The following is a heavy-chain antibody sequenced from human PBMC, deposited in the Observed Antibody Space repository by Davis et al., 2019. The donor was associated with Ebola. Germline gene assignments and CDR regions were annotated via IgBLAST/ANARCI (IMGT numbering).Heavy chain of an antibody. CDR3: ARARYYDGRGRLDP. CDR2: INHSGST. Sequence: SETLSLTCTVSGGSIRSYYWSWIRQPPGKGLEWIGEINHSGSTNYNPSLKSRVTISVDTSKNQFSLKLSSVTAADTAVYYCARARYYDGRGRLDPWGQGTLVTVSS. V-gene: IGHV4-34*01. CDR1: GGSIRSYY. D-gene: IGHD3-10*02. J-gene: IGHJ5*02.